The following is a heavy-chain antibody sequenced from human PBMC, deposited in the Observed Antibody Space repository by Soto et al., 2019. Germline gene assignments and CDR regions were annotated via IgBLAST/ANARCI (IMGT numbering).Heavy chain of an antibody. Sequence: QVQLVQSGAEVKKPGSSVKVSCKASGGTFSSYAISWVRQAPGQGLEWMGGIIPIFGTANYAQKFQGRVTITADEATSTAYMEMSSLRSEDTAVYYWARAEGAARPFDYWGQGTLVTVSS. D-gene: IGHD6-13*01. CDR2: IIPIFGTA. CDR1: GGTFSSYA. CDR3: ARAEGAARPFDY. J-gene: IGHJ4*02. V-gene: IGHV1-69*12.